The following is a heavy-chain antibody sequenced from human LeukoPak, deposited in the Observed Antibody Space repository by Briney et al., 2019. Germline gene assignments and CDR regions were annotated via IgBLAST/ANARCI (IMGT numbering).Heavy chain of an antibody. CDR2: ISGAGGGT. V-gene: IGHV3-23*01. CDR1: GFTFSSSE. CDR3: AKSTSSSWYSGGRKFDY. J-gene: IGHJ4*02. D-gene: IGHD6-13*01. Sequence: QPGGSLRLSCAASGFTFSSSELSWVRQAPGKGLEWVSGISGAGGGTYYADSVQGRFTISRDNFKNTLYLQMNALRGEDTAVYYCAKSTSSSWYSGGRKFDYWGQGTLVSVSS.